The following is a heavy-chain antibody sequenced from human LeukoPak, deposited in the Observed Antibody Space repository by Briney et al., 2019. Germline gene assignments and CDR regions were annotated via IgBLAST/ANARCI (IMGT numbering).Heavy chain of an antibody. CDR2: FDPEDGET. CDR3: ATGRLSYYDSSRESYYFDY. CDR1: GYTLTELS. Sequence: ASVKVSCKVSGYTLTELSMHWVRQAPGKGLEWMGGFDPEDGETIYAQKFQGRVTMTEDTSTDTAYMELSSLRSEDTAVYYCATGRLSYYDSSRESYYFDYWGQGTLVTVSS. J-gene: IGHJ4*02. D-gene: IGHD3-22*01. V-gene: IGHV1-24*01.